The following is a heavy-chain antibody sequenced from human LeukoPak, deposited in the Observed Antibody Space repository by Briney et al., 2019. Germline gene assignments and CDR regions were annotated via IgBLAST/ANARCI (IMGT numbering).Heavy chain of an antibody. J-gene: IGHJ4*02. V-gene: IGHV5-10-1*01. D-gene: IGHD3-16*02. Sequence: GESLKISCKGSGYRFTSYWISWVRQMPEKGLEWMGRIDPSDSYTNYSPSFQGHVTISADKSISTAYLQRSSLKASDTAMYYCARTMITFGGVIVTHFDYWGQGTLVTVSS. CDR1: GYRFTSYW. CDR2: IDPSDSYT. CDR3: ARTMITFGGVIVTHFDY.